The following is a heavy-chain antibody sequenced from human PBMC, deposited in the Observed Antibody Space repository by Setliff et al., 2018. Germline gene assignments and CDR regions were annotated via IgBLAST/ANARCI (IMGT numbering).Heavy chain of an antibody. CDR2: MNPKSGNT. CDR1: GYTFTNYD. Sequence: ASVKVSCKASGYTFTNYDINWVRQATGQGLEWMGWMNPKSGNTGYAQKFQGRVTMTRNTSISTAYMELSSLRSEDTAVYYCARHPSSGSYYGGSIFYFDDWGPGILVTVSS. D-gene: IGHD1-26*01. CDR3: ARHPSSGSYYGGSIFYFDD. J-gene: IGHJ4*02. V-gene: IGHV1-8*02.